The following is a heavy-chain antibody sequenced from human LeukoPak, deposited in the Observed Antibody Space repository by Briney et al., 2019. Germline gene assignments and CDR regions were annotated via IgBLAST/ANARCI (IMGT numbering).Heavy chain of an antibody. CDR2: IRYDGSNK. Sequence: GRSLRLSCAASGFTFSNAWMSWVRQAPGKGLEWVAFIRYDGSNKYYADSVKGRFTISRDNSKNTLYLQMNSLRAEDTAVYYCAKDYASMVRGVSWYFDLWGRGTLVTVSS. V-gene: IGHV3-30*02. CDR1: GFTFSNAW. D-gene: IGHD3-10*01. CDR3: AKDYASMVRGVSWYFDL. J-gene: IGHJ2*01.